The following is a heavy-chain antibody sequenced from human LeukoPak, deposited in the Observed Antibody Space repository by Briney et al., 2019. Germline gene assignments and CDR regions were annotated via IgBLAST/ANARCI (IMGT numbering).Heavy chain of an antibody. CDR2: INHSGST. J-gene: IGHJ6*03. CDR1: GGSFSGYY. Sequence: PSETLSLTCAVYGGSFSGYYWSWIRQPPGKGLEWIGEINHSGSTNYNPSLKSRVTISVETSKNQFSLKLSSVTAADTAVYYCARGQYIQRAYSRKTYYCGYMVVWGKGSTVTVSS. V-gene: IGHV4-34*01. D-gene: IGHD6-13*01. CDR3: ARGQYIQRAYSRKTYYCGYMVV.